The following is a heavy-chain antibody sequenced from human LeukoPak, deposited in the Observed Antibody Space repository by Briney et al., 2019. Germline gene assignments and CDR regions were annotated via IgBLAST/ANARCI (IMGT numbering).Heavy chain of an antibody. Sequence: GASVKVSCRASGYTFTGYYMHWVRQAPGQGLEWMGWINPNSGGTNYAQKFQGRVTMTRDTSISTAHMELSRLRSDDTAVYYCARGKVGATNIWFDPWGQGTLVTVSS. CDR1: GYTFTGYY. V-gene: IGHV1-2*02. J-gene: IGHJ5*02. CDR2: INPNSGGT. CDR3: ARGKVGATNIWFDP. D-gene: IGHD1-26*01.